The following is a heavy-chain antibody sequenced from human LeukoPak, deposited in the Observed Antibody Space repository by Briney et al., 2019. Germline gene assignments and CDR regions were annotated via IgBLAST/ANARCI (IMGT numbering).Heavy chain of an antibody. Sequence: GGSLRLSCAAYGFTFSSYGMHWVRQAPGKGLEGVAVIWYDGSNKYYADSVKGRFTISRDNSKNTLYLQMNSLRAEDTAVYYCARVGNYYDSSGYYSFYYWGQGTLVTASS. CDR3: ARVGNYYDSSGYYSFYY. D-gene: IGHD3-22*01. J-gene: IGHJ4*02. CDR1: GFTFSSYG. CDR2: IWYDGSNK. V-gene: IGHV3-33*01.